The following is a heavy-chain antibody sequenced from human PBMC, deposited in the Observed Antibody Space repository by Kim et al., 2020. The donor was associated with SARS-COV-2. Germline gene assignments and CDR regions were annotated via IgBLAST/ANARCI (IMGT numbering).Heavy chain of an antibody. D-gene: IGHD3-9*01. J-gene: IGHJ6*02. CDR3: AKDHDILARGWYYNYGMDV. CDR2: ISGSGATA. CDR1: GFTFSNYA. V-gene: IGHV3-23*01. Sequence: GGSLRLSCAASGFTFSNYAMSWVRQAPGKGLEWVSTISGSGATAYYADSVKGRFTISRDNSKNTLYLQVSSLRAEDTALYYCAKDHDILARGWYYNYGMDVWGQGTTVTVSS.